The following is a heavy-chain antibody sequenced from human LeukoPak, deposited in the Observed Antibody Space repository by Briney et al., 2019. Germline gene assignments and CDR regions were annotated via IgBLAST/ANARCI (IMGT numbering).Heavy chain of an antibody. D-gene: IGHD3-10*01. J-gene: IGHJ4*02. CDR3: VKDRTGTYTLDC. V-gene: IGHV3-30-3*01. CDR2: ISDDGSRQ. CDR1: GFTFSNYA. Sequence: QAGGSLRLSCAATGFTFSNYAIHWGRQAPGKGLEWVAFISDDGSRQHYADSVKGRFTISRDNSKNTLNLQMNSLRAEDTAVYYCVKDRTGTYTLDCWGQGTLVTVSS.